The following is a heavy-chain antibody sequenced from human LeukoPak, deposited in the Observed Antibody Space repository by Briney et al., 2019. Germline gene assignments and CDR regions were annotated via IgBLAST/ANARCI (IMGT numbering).Heavy chain of an antibody. CDR2: IYYSGST. CDR3: ARGFDSKSTYFDY. CDR1: GGSLSNYY. V-gene: IGHV4-59*01. Sequence: SETLSLTCTVSGGSLSNYYWNWLRQPPGKGLEGFGDIYYSGSTKYNPSLTSRVTMSLDTSKKQFSLRLTSVTAADTAVYYCARGFDSKSTYFDYWGLGTLVTVSS. D-gene: IGHD5-12*01. J-gene: IGHJ4*02.